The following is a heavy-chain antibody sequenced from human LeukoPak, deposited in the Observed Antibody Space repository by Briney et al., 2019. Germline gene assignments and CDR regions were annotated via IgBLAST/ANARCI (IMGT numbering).Heavy chain of an antibody. V-gene: IGHV3-13*01. D-gene: IGHD6-13*01. CDR3: ARGVAAAGTGAFDI. CDR1: GFTFSSYD. Sequence: PGGSLRLSCAASGFTFSSYDMHWVRQATGKGLEWVSAIGTAGDTYYPGSVKGRFTNSRENAKNSLYLQMNSLRAGDTAVYYCARGVAAAGTGAFDIWGQGTMVTVSS. CDR2: IGTAGDT. J-gene: IGHJ3*02.